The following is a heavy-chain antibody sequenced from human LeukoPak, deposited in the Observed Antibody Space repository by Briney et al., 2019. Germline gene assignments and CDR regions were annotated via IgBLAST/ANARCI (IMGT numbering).Heavy chain of an antibody. Sequence: TSGTLSLTCTVSGGSISSYYWSWIRQPPGKGLEWIGYIYYSGSTNYNPSLKSRVTISVDTSKNQFSLKLSSVTAADTAVYYCAKSNGGSWYVSNAFDIWGQGTMVTVSS. J-gene: IGHJ3*02. CDR2: IYYSGST. D-gene: IGHD6-13*01. V-gene: IGHV4-59*01. CDR1: GGSISSYY. CDR3: AKSNGGSWYVSNAFDI.